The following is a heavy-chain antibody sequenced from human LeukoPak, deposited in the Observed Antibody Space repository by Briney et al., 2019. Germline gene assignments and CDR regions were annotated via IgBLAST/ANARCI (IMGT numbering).Heavy chain of an antibody. CDR3: ARHVRNGYQLLSRFYYFDY. CDR1: GGSFSGYY. V-gene: IGHV4-34*01. J-gene: IGHJ4*02. Sequence: SETLSLTCAVYGGSFSGYYWSWIRQPPGKGLEWIGEINHSGSANYNPSLKSRVTISVDTSKNQFSLKLSSVTAADTAVYYCARHVRNGYQLLSRFYYFDYWGQGTLVTVSS. D-gene: IGHD2-2*01. CDR2: INHSGSA.